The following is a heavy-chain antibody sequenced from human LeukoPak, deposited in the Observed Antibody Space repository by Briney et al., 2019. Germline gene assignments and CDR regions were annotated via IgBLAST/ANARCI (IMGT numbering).Heavy chain of an antibody. CDR2: IRYDGSNK. Sequence: GGSLRLSCAASGFTFSSYGMHWVRQAPGKGLERVAFIRYDGSNKYYADSVKGRLTISRENTKNTLYLQMNSLRAEDTAVYYCAKDPRERCRYYYYMDVWGKGTPV. J-gene: IGHJ6*03. CDR3: AKDPRERCRYYYYMDV. CDR1: GFTFSSYG. V-gene: IGHV3-30*02. D-gene: IGHD5-24*01.